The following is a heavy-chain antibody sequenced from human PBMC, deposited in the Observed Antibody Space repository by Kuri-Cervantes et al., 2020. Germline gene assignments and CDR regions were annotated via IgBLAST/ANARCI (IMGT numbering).Heavy chain of an antibody. CDR2: IYYSGST. D-gene: IGHD5-24*01. J-gene: IGHJ4*02. Sequence: LRLSCTVSGGSISSGGYYWSWIRQHPGKGLEWIGYIYYSGSTYYNPSLESRVTISVDTSKNQFSLKLSSVTAADTAVYYCAREDRWGSTLDYWGQGTLVTVSS. CDR1: GGSISSGGYY. V-gene: IGHV4-31*03. CDR3: AREDRWGSTLDY.